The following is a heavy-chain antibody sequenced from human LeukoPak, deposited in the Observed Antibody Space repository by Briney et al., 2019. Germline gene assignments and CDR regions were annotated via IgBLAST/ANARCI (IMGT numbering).Heavy chain of an antibody. CDR2: IFYSGST. Sequence: SETLSLTCTVSGGSISSYYWSWIRQPPGKGLEWIGYIFYSGSTNYNPSLKSRVTISVDTSKNQFSLKLSSVTAADTAVYYCARAPRVYGYFDYWGQGTLVTVSS. J-gene: IGHJ4*02. V-gene: IGHV4-59*08. D-gene: IGHD3-16*01. CDR1: GGSISSYY. CDR3: ARAPRVYGYFDY.